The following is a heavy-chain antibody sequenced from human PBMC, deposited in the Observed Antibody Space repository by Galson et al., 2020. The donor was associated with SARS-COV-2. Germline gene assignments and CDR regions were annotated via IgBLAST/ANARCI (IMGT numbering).Heavy chain of an antibody. D-gene: IGHD2-2*01. J-gene: IGHJ4*02. CDR2: INAGNGNT. Sequence: ASVKVSCKASGYTFTSYAMHWVRQAPGQRLEWMGWINAGNGNTKYSQKFQGRVTITRDTSASTAYMELSSLRSEDTAVYYCASQGLYCSSTSCTDLPDYWGQGTLVTVSS. CDR1: GYTFTSYA. CDR3: ASQGLYCSSTSCTDLPDY. V-gene: IGHV1-3*01.